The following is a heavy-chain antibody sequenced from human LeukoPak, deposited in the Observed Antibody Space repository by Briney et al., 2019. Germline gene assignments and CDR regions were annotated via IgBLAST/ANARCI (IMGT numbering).Heavy chain of an antibody. Sequence: SVKVSCKASGGTFTSYAISWVRQAPGQGLEWMGGIIPYFGTANYAQNFQGRVTITTDESTSTAYMELRSLRSEDPAVYYCATPSQSLLLGVVNRGYYDVDVWGKGTTATVAS. D-gene: IGHD3-3*01. J-gene: IGHJ6*03. CDR1: GGTFTSYA. V-gene: IGHV1-69*05. CDR3: ATPSQSLLLGVVNRGYYDVDV. CDR2: IIPYFGTA.